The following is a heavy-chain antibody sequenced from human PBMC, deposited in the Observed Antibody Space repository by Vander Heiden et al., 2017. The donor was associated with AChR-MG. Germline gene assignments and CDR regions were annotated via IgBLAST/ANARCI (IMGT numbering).Heavy chain of an antibody. D-gene: IGHD6-13*01. J-gene: IGHJ1*01. CDR3: AHTRGIAAAGSLVRVHYFQH. CDR2: IYWNDDK. Sequence: QITLKESGPTLVKPTQTLTLTCTFSGFSLSTSGVGVGWIRQPPGKALEWLALIYWNDDKRYSPSLKSRLTITKDTSKNQVVLTMTNMDPVDTATYYCAHTRGIAAAGSLVRVHYFQHWGQGTLVTVSS. V-gene: IGHV2-5*01. CDR1: GFSLSTSGVG.